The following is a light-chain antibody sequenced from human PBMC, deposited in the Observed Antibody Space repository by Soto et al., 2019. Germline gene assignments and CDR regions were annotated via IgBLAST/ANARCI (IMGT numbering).Light chain of an antibody. J-gene: IGKJ1*01. CDR1: QSVSSN. Sequence: EIVVTQSPATLSASPGERATLSCRASQSVSSNLAWYQQKPGQAPRLLIYGASTRATGIPARFSGSGSGTEFTLTISSLQSEDFAVYYCQQYGSSPWTFGQGTKV. CDR3: QQYGSSPWT. CDR2: GAS. V-gene: IGKV3-15*01.